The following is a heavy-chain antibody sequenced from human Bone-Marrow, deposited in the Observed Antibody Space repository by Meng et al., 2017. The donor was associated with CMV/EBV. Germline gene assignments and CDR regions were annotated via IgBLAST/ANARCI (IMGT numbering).Heavy chain of an antibody. D-gene: IGHD6-13*01. CDR3: ARDAAADSSSWDFDY. V-gene: IGHV3-21*01. Sequence: GGSLRLSCAASRFTFSNYSMNWVRQAPGKGLEWVSSISSSSSYIYYADSVKGRFTISRDNAKNSLYLQMNSLRAEDTAVYYCARDAAADSSSWDFDYWGQGTLVTVSS. J-gene: IGHJ4*02. CDR1: RFTFSNYS. CDR2: ISSSSSYI.